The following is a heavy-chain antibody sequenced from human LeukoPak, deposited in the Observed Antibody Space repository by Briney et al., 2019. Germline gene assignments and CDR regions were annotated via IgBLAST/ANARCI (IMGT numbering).Heavy chain of an antibody. CDR1: GFTFGDYA. J-gene: IGHJ6*03. V-gene: IGHV3-49*04. CDR3: TRPICGSGGSCYSSYYYYYMDV. Sequence: GGSLRLSCTASGFTFGDYAMSWVRQAPGKGLEWVGFIRSKAYGGTTEYAASVKGRFTISRDDSKSIAYLQMNSLKTEDTAVYYCTRPICGSGGSCYSSYYYYYMDVWGKGTTVTIS. CDR2: IRSKAYGGTT. D-gene: IGHD2-15*01.